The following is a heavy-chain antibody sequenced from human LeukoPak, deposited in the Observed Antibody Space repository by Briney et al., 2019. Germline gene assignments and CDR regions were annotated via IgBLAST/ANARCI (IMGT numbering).Heavy chain of an antibody. D-gene: IGHD4-23*01. CDR1: GYTFTSYY. V-gene: IGHV1-46*01. CDR3: ASFDYGGNPKRDY. CDR2: INPSGGST. Sequence: ASVKVSCKASGYTFTSYYMHWVRQAPGQGLEWMGIINPSGGSTCYAQKFQGRVTMTRDTSTSTVYMELSSLRSEDTAVYYCASFDYGGNPKRDYWGQGTLVTVSS. J-gene: IGHJ4*02.